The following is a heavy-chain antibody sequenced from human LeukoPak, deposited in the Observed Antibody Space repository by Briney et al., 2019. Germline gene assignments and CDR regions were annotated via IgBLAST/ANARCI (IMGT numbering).Heavy chain of an antibody. CDR1: GGSISSSSYY. CDR3: ASGIAVAGGRVSYYMDV. D-gene: IGHD6-19*01. V-gene: IGHV4-39*01. J-gene: IGHJ6*03. Sequence: SETLSLTCTVSGGSISSSSYYWGWIRQPPGKGLEWIGSIYYSGSTYYNPSLKSRVTISVDTSKNQFSLKLSSVTAADTAVYYCASGIAVAGGRVSYYMDVWGKGTTVTISS. CDR2: IYYSGST.